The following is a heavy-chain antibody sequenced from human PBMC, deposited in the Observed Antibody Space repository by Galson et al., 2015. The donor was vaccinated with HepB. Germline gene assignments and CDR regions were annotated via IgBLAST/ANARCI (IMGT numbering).Heavy chain of an antibody. D-gene: IGHD1-26*01. V-gene: IGHV3-30*02. CDR3: AKGRWELLGFDY. J-gene: IGHJ4*02. CDR2: IRYDGSNK. Sequence: SLRLSCAASGFTFSSYGMHWARQAPGKGLEWVAFIRYDGSNKYYADSVKGRFTISRDNSKNTLYLQMNSLRAEDTAVYYCAKGRWELLGFDYWGQGTLVTVSS. CDR1: GFTFSSYG.